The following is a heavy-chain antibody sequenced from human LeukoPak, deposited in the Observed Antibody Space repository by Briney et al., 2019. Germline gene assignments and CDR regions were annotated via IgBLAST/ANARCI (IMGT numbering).Heavy chain of an antibody. CDR3: AKELYFGSGSYPGY. D-gene: IGHD3-10*01. CDR2: ISHDGSDN. CDR1: GFTFSSYG. Sequence: GRSLRLSCAASGFTFSSYGMHWVRQAPGKGLERVAVISHDGSDNHYADSVKGRFTISRDNSKNTVYLQMSSLRPEDTAVYFCAKELYFGSGSYPGYWGQGTLVRVSS. V-gene: IGHV3-30*18. J-gene: IGHJ4*02.